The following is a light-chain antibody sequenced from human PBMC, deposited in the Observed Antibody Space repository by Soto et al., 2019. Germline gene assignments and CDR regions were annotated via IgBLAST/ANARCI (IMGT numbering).Light chain of an antibody. CDR1: HILLHSNGYNY. CDR3: MQALQTPPT. CDR2: LGS. Sequence: IVMTQSPLSLPVTPGEPASISCRSSHILLHSNGYNYLDWYLQKPGQSPQLLIYLGSNRASGGPDRFSGSGSGTDFTLKISRVEAEDVGVYYCMQALQTPPTFGQGTKVEIK. J-gene: IGKJ1*01. V-gene: IGKV2-28*01.